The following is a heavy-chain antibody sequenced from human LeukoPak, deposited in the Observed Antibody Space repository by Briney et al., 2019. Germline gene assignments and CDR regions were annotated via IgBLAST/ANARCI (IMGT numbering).Heavy chain of an antibody. D-gene: IGHD3-10*01. CDR3: ARDSNYYGSGSCNY. CDR2: ISSSSSYI. Sequence: GGSLRLSCAASGFTFSSYSMNWVRQAPGKGLEWVSSISSSSSYIDYADSVKGRFIISRDNAKNSLYLQMNSLRAEDTAVYYCARDSNYYGSGSCNYWGQGTLVTVSS. J-gene: IGHJ4*02. CDR1: GFTFSSYS. V-gene: IGHV3-21*01.